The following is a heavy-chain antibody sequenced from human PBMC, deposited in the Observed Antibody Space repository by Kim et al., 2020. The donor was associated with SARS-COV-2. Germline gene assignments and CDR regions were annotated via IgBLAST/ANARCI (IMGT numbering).Heavy chain of an antibody. CDR3: SKPTVGAYFDY. CDR1: GSSVRSSY. J-gene: IGHJ4*02. CDR2: IHDAGST. D-gene: IGHD1-26*01. Sequence: GGSLRLSCAVSGSSVRSSYMTWVRQAPGKGLEWVSAIHDAGSTYYADSAKGRFTISRDIHKDTPYLQMNSLSADDTAVYYCSKPTVGAYFDYWGQGSLVSVSS. V-gene: IGHV3-53*01.